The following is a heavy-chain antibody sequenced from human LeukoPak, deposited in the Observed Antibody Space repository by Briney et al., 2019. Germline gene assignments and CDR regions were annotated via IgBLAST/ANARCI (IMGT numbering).Heavy chain of an antibody. CDR1: GSTFSSYG. J-gene: IGHJ4*02. Sequence: GRSLRLSCAASGSTFSSYGMHWVRQAPGKGLERVAVISYDGSNKYYADSVKGRFTISRDNSKNTLYLQMNSLRAEDTAVYYCAKGGGSGFVDYWGQGTLVTVSS. V-gene: IGHV3-30*18. CDR2: ISYDGSNK. CDR3: AKGGGSGFVDY. D-gene: IGHD3-10*01.